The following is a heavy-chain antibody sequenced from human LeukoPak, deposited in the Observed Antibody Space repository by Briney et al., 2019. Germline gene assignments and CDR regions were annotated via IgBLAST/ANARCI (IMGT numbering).Heavy chain of an antibody. D-gene: IGHD3-10*01. CDR3: ATHYGSGLDWFDP. Sequence: PSETLSLTCTVSGGSISSYYWGWIRQPAGKGLEWIGRIYTSGSTNYNPSLKSRVTISVDTSKNQLSLKLSSVTAADTAMYYCATHYGSGLDWFDPWGQGTLVTVSS. CDR1: GGSISSYY. V-gene: IGHV4-4*07. CDR2: IYTSGST. J-gene: IGHJ5*02.